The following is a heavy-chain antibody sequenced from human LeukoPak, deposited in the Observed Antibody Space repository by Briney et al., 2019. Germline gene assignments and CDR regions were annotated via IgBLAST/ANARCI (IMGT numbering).Heavy chain of an antibody. D-gene: IGHD2-15*01. Sequence: SVKVSCKASGGTFSSYAISWVRQAPGQGLEWMGGIIPIFGTANYAQKFQGRVTITADESTSTAYMELSSLRSEDTAVYYCARYILYPTISASFDYWGQGTLVTVSS. CDR2: IIPIFGTA. CDR3: ARYILYPTISASFDY. V-gene: IGHV1-69*13. J-gene: IGHJ4*02. CDR1: GGTFSSYA.